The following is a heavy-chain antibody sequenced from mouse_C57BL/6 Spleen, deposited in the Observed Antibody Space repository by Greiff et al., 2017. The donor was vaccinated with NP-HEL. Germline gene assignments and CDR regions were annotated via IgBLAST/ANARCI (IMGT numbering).Heavy chain of an antibody. CDR1: GYTFTDYE. D-gene: IGHD1-1*01. CDR3: TGDGSLY. CDR2: IYPDTGGT. Sequence: VQLQQSGAELVRPGASVTLSCKASGYTFTDYEIHWVKQTPVHGLEWIGAIYPDTGGTDYNQKFKGKAILTADKSSSTAYMELRSLPSEGSAVYYWTGDGSLYWGQGTTLTGSS. J-gene: IGHJ2*01. V-gene: IGHV1-15*01.